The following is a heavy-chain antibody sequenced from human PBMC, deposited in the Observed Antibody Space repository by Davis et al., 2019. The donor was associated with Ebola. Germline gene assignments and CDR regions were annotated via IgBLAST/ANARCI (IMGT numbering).Heavy chain of an antibody. Sequence: PGGSLRLSCVTSGFTFTSYSFYWIRQTPGKGLEWIAHINTRGDARVYADSVRGRFTISRDDAANSLSLQMDSLKHEDTAVYYCVRDYLFAFDSWGQGTPVTVSS. J-gene: IGHJ4*02. CDR2: INTRGDAR. V-gene: IGHV3-48*02. CDR3: VRDYLFAFDS. CDR1: GFTFTSYS. D-gene: IGHD3-10*02.